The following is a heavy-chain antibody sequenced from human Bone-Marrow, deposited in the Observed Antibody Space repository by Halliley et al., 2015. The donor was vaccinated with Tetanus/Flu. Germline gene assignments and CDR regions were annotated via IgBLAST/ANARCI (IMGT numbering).Heavy chain of an antibody. D-gene: IGHD6-19*01. J-gene: IGHJ5*01. Sequence: GLEGVANKKPEGSQKNYVDSVKGRFTIPRDNAKKLLYLQMNSLRAEDTAVYYCARGSGWLDSWGQGILVTVSS. V-gene: IGHV3-7*03. CDR2: KKPEGSQK. CDR3: ARGSGWLDS.